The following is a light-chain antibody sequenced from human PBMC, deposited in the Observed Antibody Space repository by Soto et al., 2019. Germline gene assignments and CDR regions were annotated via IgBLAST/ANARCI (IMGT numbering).Light chain of an antibody. CDR1: QSVSRN. CDR2: GAS. Sequence: EIVMTQSPAALSLSPGESATLSCRASQSVSRNLAWYQQRSGQAPRLLIYGASTRATGIPARFSGSGSGTEFTLSISSLQSEDFAVYYCQQYNYWPPLTFGGGTKVEIK. CDR3: QQYNYWPPLT. J-gene: IGKJ4*01. V-gene: IGKV3-15*01.